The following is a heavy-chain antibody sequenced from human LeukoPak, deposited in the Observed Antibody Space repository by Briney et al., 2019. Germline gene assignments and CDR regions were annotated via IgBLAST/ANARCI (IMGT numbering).Heavy chain of an antibody. CDR1: GGSISTYY. CDR3: ARIRGRGVGATFFFDY. CDR2: IYYSGST. Sequence: PSETLSLTCTVSGGSISTYYWSWIRQPPGKGLEWIGYIYYSGSTNYNPSLKSRVTISVDTSKNQFSLKLGSVTAADTAVYYCARIRGRGVGATFFFDYWGQGTLVTVSS. D-gene: IGHD1-26*01. V-gene: IGHV4-59*01. J-gene: IGHJ4*02.